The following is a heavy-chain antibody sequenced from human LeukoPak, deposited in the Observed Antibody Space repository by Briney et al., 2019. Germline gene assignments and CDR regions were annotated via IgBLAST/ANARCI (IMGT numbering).Heavy chain of an antibody. D-gene: IGHD6-19*01. CDR2: IYYSGST. Sequence: PSETLSLTCTVSGGSISSYYWSWIRQPPGKGLEWIGYIYYSGSTNYNPSLKSRVTISVDTSKNQFSLKLSSVTAADTAVYYCARDLEGGWYRAFDYWGQGTLVTVSS. CDR3: ARDLEGGWYRAFDY. CDR1: GGSISSYY. V-gene: IGHV4-59*01. J-gene: IGHJ4*02.